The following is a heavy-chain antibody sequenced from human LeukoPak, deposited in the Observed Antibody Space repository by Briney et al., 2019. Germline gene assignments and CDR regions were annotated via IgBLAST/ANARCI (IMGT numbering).Heavy chain of an antibody. J-gene: IGHJ4*02. D-gene: IGHD2-21*01. CDR3: AKDVVPFDY. CDR1: GFSVSSNY. Sequence: GGSLRLSCAASGFSVSSNYVSWVRQAPGKRLEWVSGISGSGGSTYYADSVKGRFTISRDNSKNTLYLQMNSLRAEDTAVYYCAKDVVPFDYWGQGTLVTVSS. CDR2: ISGSGGST. V-gene: IGHV3-23*01.